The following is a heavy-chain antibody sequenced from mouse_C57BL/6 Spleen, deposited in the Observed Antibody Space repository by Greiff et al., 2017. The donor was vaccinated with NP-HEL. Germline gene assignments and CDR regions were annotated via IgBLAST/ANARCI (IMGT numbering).Heavy chain of an antibody. CDR3: AREGEYYGSSYNAMDY. V-gene: IGHV1-53*01. J-gene: IGHJ4*01. CDR2: INPSNGGT. D-gene: IGHD1-1*01. Sequence: VQLQQPGTELVKPGASVKLSCKASGYTFTSYWMHWVKQRPGQGLEWIGNINPSNGGTNYNEKFKSKATLTVDKSSSTAYMQLSSLTSEDSAVYYCAREGEYYGSSYNAMDYWGQGTSVTVSS. CDR1: GYTFTSYW.